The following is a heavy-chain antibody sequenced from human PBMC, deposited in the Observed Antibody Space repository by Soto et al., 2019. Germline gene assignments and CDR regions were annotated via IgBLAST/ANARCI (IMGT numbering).Heavy chain of an antibody. CDR1: GFTFSSYW. V-gene: IGHV3-74*01. D-gene: IGHD2-2*01. J-gene: IGHJ4*02. CDR2: INSDGSST. Sequence: GGSLRLSCAASGFTFSSYWMHWVRQAPGKGLAWVSRINSDGSSTSYADSVKGRFTISRDNAKNTLYLQMNSLRAEDTAVYYCARAYCSSTSCPNDYWGQGTLVTVSS. CDR3: ARAYCSSTSCPNDY.